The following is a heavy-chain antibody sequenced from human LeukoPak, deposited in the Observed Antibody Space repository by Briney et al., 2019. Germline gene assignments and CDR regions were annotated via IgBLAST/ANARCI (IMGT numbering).Heavy chain of an antibody. CDR3: ARGHYDFWSGDYFDY. CDR2: IYTSGST. D-gene: IGHD3-3*01. Sequence: SETLSLTCTVSGGSISSYYWSWIRQPAGKGLEWIGRIYTSGSTNYNPSLKSRVTMSVDTSKNQFSPKLSSVTAADTAVYYYARGHYDFWSGDYFDYWGQGTLVTVSS. CDR1: GGSISSYY. V-gene: IGHV4-4*07. J-gene: IGHJ4*02.